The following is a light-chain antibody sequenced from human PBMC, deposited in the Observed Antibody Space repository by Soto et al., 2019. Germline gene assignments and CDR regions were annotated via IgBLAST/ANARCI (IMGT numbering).Light chain of an antibody. V-gene: IGKV3-15*01. CDR1: QSVSSN. J-gene: IGKJ2*01. CDR3: QQYNNWYT. Sequence: EIVMTQSPATLSVSPGERATLSCRARQSVSSNLAWYQQKPGQAPRLLIYGASTRATGIPARFSGSGSGTEFTLTISSLQSEDFAVSYCQQYNNWYTFGQGTKLEIK. CDR2: GAS.